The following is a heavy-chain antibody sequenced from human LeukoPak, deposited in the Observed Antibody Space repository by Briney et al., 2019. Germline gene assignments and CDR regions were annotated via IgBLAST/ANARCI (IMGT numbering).Heavy chain of an antibody. D-gene: IGHD3-22*01. V-gene: IGHV1-69*01. CDR1: GGTFSRYA. CDR2: ITPIFGTA. J-gene: IGHJ4*02. Sequence: SVKVSCKASGGTFSRYAISWVRQAPGQGLEWMGGITPIFGTANYAQKFQGRVTITADESTRTAYMELRSLKSEDTAVYYCARDAAIYDSGAYYYFWWGQGTLVTVSS. CDR3: ARDAAIYDSGAYYYFW.